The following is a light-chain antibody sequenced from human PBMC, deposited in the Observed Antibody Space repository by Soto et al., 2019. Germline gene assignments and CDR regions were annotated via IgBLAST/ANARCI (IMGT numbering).Light chain of an antibody. Sequence: EIVLTQSPATLSLTPGERATLSCRASQSVDAYLAWYQQKPGQAPRLLIFDASTRAPGVPPRFSGSGSGTDFTLTISRVEPDDFAVYHCQQRRNWPLTFGRGTTVDMK. CDR2: DAS. CDR1: QSVDAY. J-gene: IGKJ4*01. CDR3: QQRRNWPLT. V-gene: IGKV3-11*01.